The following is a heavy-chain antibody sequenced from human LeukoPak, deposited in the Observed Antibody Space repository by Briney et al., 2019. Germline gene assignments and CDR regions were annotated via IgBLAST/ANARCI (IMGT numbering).Heavy chain of an antibody. V-gene: IGHV4-4*07. CDR1: GDSLSIYY. D-gene: IGHD3-22*01. CDR3: AKDHMLSNYYDSSGSFDY. CDR2: INISGNA. J-gene: IGHJ4*02. Sequence: PSETLSLTCTVSGDSLSIYYWSWIRQPAGKGLEWIGRINISGNAKYNASLQSRVTMSVDPSKNQFSLLMFSVTAADTAVYYCAKDHMLSNYYDSSGSFDYWGQGTLATVSS.